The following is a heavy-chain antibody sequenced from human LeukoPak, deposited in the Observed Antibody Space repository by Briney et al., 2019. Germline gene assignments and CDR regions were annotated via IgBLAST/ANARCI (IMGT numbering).Heavy chain of an antibody. D-gene: IGHD6-6*01. CDR3: AKDRLYSSSSGGLDY. J-gene: IGHJ4*02. V-gene: IGHV3-23*01. CDR1: GFTFSSYA. Sequence: GGSLRLSCAVSGFTFSSYAMSWVRQAPGKGLEWVSVISGSGGSTYYADSVKGRFTISRDNSKNMLYLQMNSLRAEDTAVYYCAKDRLYSSSSGGLDYWGQATLVTVSS. CDR2: ISGSGGST.